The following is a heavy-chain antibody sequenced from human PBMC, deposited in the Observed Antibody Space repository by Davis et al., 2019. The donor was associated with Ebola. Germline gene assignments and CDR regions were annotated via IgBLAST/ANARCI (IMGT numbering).Heavy chain of an antibody. CDR1: GASVNSGSYY. CDR3: ARLSGLFSSSSGALYFDL. D-gene: IGHD6-6*01. CDR2: IYTTGSS. Sequence: SETLSLTCTVSGASVNSGSYYWNWIRQPAGRGLEWIGHIYTTGSSNYNPSLKGRVTISVDTSKNQFSLKLRSVTAVDTAVYFCARLSGLFSSSSGALYFDLWGRGTLVSVSS. J-gene: IGHJ2*01. V-gene: IGHV4-61*09.